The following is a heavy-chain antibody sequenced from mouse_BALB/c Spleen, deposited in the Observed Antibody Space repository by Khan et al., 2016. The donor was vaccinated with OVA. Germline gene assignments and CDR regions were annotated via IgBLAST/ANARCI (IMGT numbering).Heavy chain of an antibody. D-gene: IGHD1-1*01. CDR2: ISYSGRT. V-gene: IGHV3-2*02. J-gene: IGHJ2*01. CDR3: ARSVTITTVVATDFDY. CDR1: GYSITSDYA. Sequence: EVQLVESGPGLVKPSQSLSLTCTVTGYSITSDYAWNWIRQFPGNKLEWMGYISYSGRTSYHPSPKSRISITRDTSKNQFFLQLNSVTTEDTATYYCARSVTITTVVATDFDYWGQGTTLTVSS.